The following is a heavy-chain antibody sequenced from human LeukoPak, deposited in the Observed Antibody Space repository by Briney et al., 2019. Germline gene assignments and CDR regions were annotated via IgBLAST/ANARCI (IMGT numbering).Heavy chain of an antibody. J-gene: IGHJ6*02. CDR3: ARVAVAGTSYYYYGMDI. CDR2: IRQDGGEK. CDR1: GFTFSNYW. Sequence: GGSLRLSCAASGFTFSNYWMHWVRQAPGKGLEWVANIRQDGGEKYCVDSVKGRFTISRDNAKNSLYLQMSSLRAEDTAVYYCARVAVAGTSYYYYGMDIWGQGTTVTVSS. V-gene: IGHV3-7*03. D-gene: IGHD6-19*01.